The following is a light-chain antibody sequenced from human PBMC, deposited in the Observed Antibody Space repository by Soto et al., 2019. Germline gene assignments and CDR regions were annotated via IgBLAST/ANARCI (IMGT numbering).Light chain of an antibody. CDR1: QSVSSSY. CDR2: GAS. V-gene: IGKV3-20*01. CDR3: EQGGNLFT. Sequence: EIVLTQSPGTLSLSPGERATLSCRASQSVSSSYLAGSQQKPGQAPRLLIYGASSRATGIPDRFSGSGSGTDFTLTISRLEPEDFAVYYCEQGGNLFTFGPGTKVDIK. J-gene: IGKJ3*01.